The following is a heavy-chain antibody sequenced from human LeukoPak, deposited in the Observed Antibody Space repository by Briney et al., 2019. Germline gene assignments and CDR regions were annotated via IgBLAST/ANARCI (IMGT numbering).Heavy chain of an antibody. J-gene: IGHJ4*02. CDR3: ARDTVGPDIIAVAGQFDY. D-gene: IGHD6-19*01. Sequence: ASVKVSCKASGYTFTGYYMHWVRQAPGQGLEWMGWINPNSGGTNYAQKFQGRVTMTRDMSTSTVYMELSSLRSEDTAVYYCARDTVGPDIIAVAGQFDYWGQGTLVTVSS. CDR2: INPNSGGT. V-gene: IGHV1-2*02. CDR1: GYTFTGYY.